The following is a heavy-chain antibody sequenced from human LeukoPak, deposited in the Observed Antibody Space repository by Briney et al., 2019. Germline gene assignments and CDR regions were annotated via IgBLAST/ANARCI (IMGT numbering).Heavy chain of an antibody. CDR1: GFTFSTYW. CDR2: INQVGSDR. CDR3: ARVGFYHSGRYYPDY. D-gene: IGHD3-22*01. J-gene: IGHJ4*02. Sequence: GGSLRLSCPASGFTFSTYWMTWVRQAPGKGLDWVANINQVGSDRPYVDSVKGWFTISRGNAKNPLYLQMTSLRAEETAIYYCARVGFYHSGRYYPDYWGQGTLVAVTS. V-gene: IGHV3-7*01.